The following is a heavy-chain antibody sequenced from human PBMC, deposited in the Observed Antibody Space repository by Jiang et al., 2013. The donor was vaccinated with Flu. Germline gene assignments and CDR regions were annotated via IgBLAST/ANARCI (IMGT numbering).Heavy chain of an antibody. CDR1: GYSFTSHW. CDR2: IYPGDSDT. Sequence: GAEVKKPGESLKISCKASGYSFTSHWIGWVRQMPGTGLEWMGAIYPGDSDTRYSPSFLGQVTISADKSFNTAYLQWDSLKASDTAMYYCARQYSYGHLVDYWGQGTLVTVSS. CDR3: ARQYSYGHLVDY. J-gene: IGHJ4*02. D-gene: IGHD5-18*01. V-gene: IGHV5-51*01.